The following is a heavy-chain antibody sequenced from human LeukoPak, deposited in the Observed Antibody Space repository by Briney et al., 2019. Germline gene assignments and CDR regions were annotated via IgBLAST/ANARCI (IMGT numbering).Heavy chain of an antibody. D-gene: IGHD3-16*02. V-gene: IGHV1-2*02. CDR3: ARDYLVYDAFDI. CDR1: GYTLTELS. Sequence: ASVKVSCKVSGYTLTELSMHWVRQAPGQGLEWMGWINPNSGGTNYAQKFQGRVTMTRDTSISTAYMELSRLRSDDTAVYYCARDYLVYDAFDIWGQGTMVTVSS. J-gene: IGHJ3*02. CDR2: INPNSGGT.